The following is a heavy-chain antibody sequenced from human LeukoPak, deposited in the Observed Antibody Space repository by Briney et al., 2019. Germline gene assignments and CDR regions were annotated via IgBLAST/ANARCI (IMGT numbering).Heavy chain of an antibody. J-gene: IGHJ6*04. V-gene: IGHV4-59*01. CDR3: ARMGDCSSTSCTPRYYYYGMDV. CDR2: IYYSGST. Sequence: PSETLSLTCNVSGGSISSYYWSWIRQPPGKGLEWIGYIYYSGSTNYNTSLKSRDTISLDTSKNQCSLKLSSVTAADTAVYYCARMGDCSSTSCTPRYYYYGMDVWGKGTTVAVSS. CDR1: GGSISSYY. D-gene: IGHD2-2*01.